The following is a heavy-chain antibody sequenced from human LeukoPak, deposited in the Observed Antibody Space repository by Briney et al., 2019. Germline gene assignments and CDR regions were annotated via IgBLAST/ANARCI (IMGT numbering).Heavy chain of an antibody. Sequence: RASVKVSCKASGYTFTSYGISWVRQAPGQGLEWMGWISAYNGNTNYAQKLQGRVTMTTDTSTSTAHMELRSLRSDDTAVYYCARYSVGSGYAFDIWGQGTMVTVSS. CDR1: GYTFTSYG. CDR2: ISAYNGNT. V-gene: IGHV1-18*01. J-gene: IGHJ3*02. D-gene: IGHD3-10*01. CDR3: ARYSVGSGYAFDI.